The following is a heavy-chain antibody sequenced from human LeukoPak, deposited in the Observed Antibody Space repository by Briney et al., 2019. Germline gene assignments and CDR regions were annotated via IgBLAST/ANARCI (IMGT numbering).Heavy chain of an antibody. CDR2: IYYSGST. CDR3: ARVRYSSSWYGGDFQH. Sequence: SETLSLTCTVSGGSISSSSYYWGWIRQPPGKGLEWIGSIYYSGSTYYNPSLNSRVTISADTPKNQFSLKLSSVTAADTAVYYCARVRYSSSWYGGDFQHWGQGTLVTVSP. D-gene: IGHD6-13*01. V-gene: IGHV4-39*01. J-gene: IGHJ1*01. CDR1: GGSISSSSYY.